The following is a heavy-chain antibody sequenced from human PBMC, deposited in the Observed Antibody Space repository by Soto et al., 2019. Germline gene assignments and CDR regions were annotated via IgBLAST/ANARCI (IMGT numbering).Heavy chain of an antibody. J-gene: IGHJ3*02. CDR3: VMPYDSSGYGAFDI. Sequence: GGSLRLSCSASGFTFSSYAMHWFRQAPGKGLEYVSAISSNGGSTYYADSVKGRFTISRDNSKNTLYLQMSSLRAEDTAVYYCVMPYDSSGYGAFDIWGQGTMVTVSS. CDR1: GFTFSSYA. D-gene: IGHD3-22*01. CDR2: ISSNGGST. V-gene: IGHV3-64D*06.